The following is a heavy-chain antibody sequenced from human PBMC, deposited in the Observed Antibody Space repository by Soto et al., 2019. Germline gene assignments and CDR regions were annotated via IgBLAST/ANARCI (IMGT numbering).Heavy chain of an antibody. J-gene: IGHJ5*02. Sequence: ASVKVSCKASGFSFTGYFIHWLRQAPGQGLEWMGWINAHSGGTEYAQKFQGRVTLTRDTSIATAYLTLTSLTSDDTALYYCAKDLTRQLAYWLDPWGQGTQVTVSS. V-gene: IGHV1-2*02. D-gene: IGHD6-6*01. CDR3: AKDLTRQLAYWLDP. CDR1: GFSFTGYF. CDR2: INAHSGGT.